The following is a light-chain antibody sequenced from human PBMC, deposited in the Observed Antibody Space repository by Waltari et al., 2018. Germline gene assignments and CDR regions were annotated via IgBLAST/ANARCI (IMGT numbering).Light chain of an antibody. CDR1: QTVTNY. Sequence: DIQLTQSPSSLSASVGDRVTITCRASQTVTNYINWYQQKPGKAPNLVIFASSSFQSGVSSRFSDSGSGTNFTLTISSLRPEDFATYYCQQTFSSPWTFGQGTRVEIK. J-gene: IGKJ1*01. V-gene: IGKV1-39*01. CDR3: QQTFSSPWT. CDR2: ASS.